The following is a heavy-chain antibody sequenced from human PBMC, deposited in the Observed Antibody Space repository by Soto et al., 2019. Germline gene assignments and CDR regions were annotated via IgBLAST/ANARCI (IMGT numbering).Heavy chain of an antibody. CDR2: ISGSGGST. J-gene: IGHJ4*02. D-gene: IGHD6-19*01. Sequence: EVHLLESGGGLVQPGGSLRLSCAASGFTFAGYSTMSWVRQAPGKGLEWVSSISGSGGSTYYADSVKGRFTISRDNFKNPLNRQTNALSAEDTAFYYCAKDRGGFAGGWEYFDYWGQGALVTVSS. CDR3: AKDRGGFAGGWEYFDY. V-gene: IGHV3-23*01. CDR1: GFTFAGYST.